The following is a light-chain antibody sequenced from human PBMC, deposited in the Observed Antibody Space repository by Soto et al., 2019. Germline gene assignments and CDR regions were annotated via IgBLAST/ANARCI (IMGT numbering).Light chain of an antibody. Sequence: QSALTQPASVSGSPGQSITISCTGTSSDVGGYNYVSWYQQHPGKAPKLMIYDVNNRPSGVSNRFSGSKSGNTASLTISGLQAEDEGDYYCSSYTSSSTQVFGGGTKLTVL. CDR3: SSYTSSSTQV. CDR1: SSDVGGYNY. J-gene: IGLJ2*01. CDR2: DVN. V-gene: IGLV2-14*01.